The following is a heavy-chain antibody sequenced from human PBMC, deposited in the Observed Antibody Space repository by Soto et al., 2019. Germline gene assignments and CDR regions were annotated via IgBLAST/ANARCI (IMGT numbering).Heavy chain of an antibody. CDR3: ARAYGDYVSYYYYGMDV. V-gene: IGHV3-74*01. J-gene: IGHJ6*02. CDR2: INSDGSST. Sequence: PGGSLRLSCAASGLTLRSYWMHWVRQAPGKGLVWVSRINSDGSSTNYVDSVKGRLTISRDNAKNTLYLQMNSLRAEDTAVYYCARAYGDYVSYYYYGMDVWGQGTTVTVSS. D-gene: IGHD4-17*01. CDR1: GLTLRSYW.